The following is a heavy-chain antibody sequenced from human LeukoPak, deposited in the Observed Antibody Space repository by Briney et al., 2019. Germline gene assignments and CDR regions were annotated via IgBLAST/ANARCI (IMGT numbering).Heavy chain of an antibody. Sequence: GGSLRLSCAASGFTFSSYAVSWARQPPGRGLEWVSSISDSGCRTYFTDSVKGRFTISRHNSKNTLYLQMNSLRAEDTAVYYCAKLSIRGVVLAFDYWGQGTLVTVSS. V-gene: IGHV3-23*01. CDR2: ISDSGCRT. D-gene: IGHD3-10*01. CDR1: GFTFSSYA. J-gene: IGHJ4*02. CDR3: AKLSIRGVVLAFDY.